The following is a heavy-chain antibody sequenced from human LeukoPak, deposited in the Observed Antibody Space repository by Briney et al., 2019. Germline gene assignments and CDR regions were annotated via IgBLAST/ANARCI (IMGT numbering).Heavy chain of an antibody. CDR2: IYIAGDT. Sequence: GGSLRLSCAASGFTFRSYDMHWVRHGIGKGLELVSAIYIAGDTYYPDSVKGLFTIARENAKNSLYLQMNNLGAGDTAVYYCTRGRGPDEINGLDIWGQGTMVTVSS. V-gene: IGHV3-13*01. D-gene: IGHD2-8*01. J-gene: IGHJ3*02. CDR3: TRGRGPDEINGLDI. CDR1: GFTFRSYD.